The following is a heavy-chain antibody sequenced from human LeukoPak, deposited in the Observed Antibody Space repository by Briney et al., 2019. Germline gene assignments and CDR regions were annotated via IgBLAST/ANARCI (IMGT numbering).Heavy chain of an antibody. CDR2: ISYDGNTK. CDR1: GFTFSSYA. J-gene: IGHJ4*02. D-gene: IGHD3-10*01. Sequence: GGSLRLSCAASGFTFSSYAMHWVHQAPGKGLEWLSVISYDGNTKYYAVSVRGRFTISRDNSKNTLYLQINSLRLDDTAVYYCARAMVRGVPFDYWGQGALVTVSS. V-gene: IGHV3-30-3*01. CDR3: ARAMVRGVPFDY.